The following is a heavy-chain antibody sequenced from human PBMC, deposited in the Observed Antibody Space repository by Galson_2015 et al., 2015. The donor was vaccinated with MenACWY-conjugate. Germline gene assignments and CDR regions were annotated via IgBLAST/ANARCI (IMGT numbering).Heavy chain of an antibody. J-gene: IGHJ4*02. CDR1: GFTFSSFA. D-gene: IGHD2-15*01. CDR3: AKVAGYCSDDTCYSDY. V-gene: IGHV3-23*01. Sequence: SLRLSCAASGFTFSSFAMSWVRQAPGKGLEWVSALSDSGGHTHQADSREGRVTNYRDNTTRTRYLEMNSLRAEDTAVYYCAKVAGYCSDDTCYSDYWGQGTLVTVSS. CDR2: LSDSGGHT.